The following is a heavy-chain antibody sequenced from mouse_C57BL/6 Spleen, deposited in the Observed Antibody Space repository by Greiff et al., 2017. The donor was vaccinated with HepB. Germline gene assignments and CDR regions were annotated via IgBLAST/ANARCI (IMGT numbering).Heavy chain of an antibody. J-gene: IGHJ2*01. Sequence: EVQGVESGGDLVKPGGSLKLSCAASGFTFSSYGMSWVRQTPDKRLEWVATISSGGSYTYYPDSVKGRFTISRDNAKNTLYLQMSSLKSEDTAMYYCARHGGNWESTVDYWGQGTTLTVSS. D-gene: IGHD4-1*01. CDR3: ARHGGNWESTVDY. CDR2: ISSGGSYT. V-gene: IGHV5-6*01. CDR1: GFTFSSYG.